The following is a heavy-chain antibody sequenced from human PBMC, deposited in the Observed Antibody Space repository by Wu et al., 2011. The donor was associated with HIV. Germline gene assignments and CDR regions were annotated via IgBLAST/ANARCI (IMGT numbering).Heavy chain of an antibody. D-gene: IGHD6-19*01. CDR1: GYSFIDHH. J-gene: IGHJ4*02. CDR2: MNPNNGDT. Sequence: QVQLVQSGAELKKPGASVKVSCEASGYSFIDHHIHWVRQAPGQGLEWLGWMNPNNGDTAYAQTFLGRVTMTRDTSINTAYMELSRLTSDDTAVYYCGAARAGPSKIDFWGQGTLVTVSS. V-gene: IGHV1-2*02. CDR3: GAARAGPSKIDF.